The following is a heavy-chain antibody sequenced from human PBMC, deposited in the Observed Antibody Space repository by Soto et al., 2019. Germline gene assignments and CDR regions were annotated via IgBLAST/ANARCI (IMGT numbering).Heavy chain of an antibody. V-gene: IGHV4-30-2*01. CDR3: ARVACSGGSWHLGGWFDA. J-gene: IGHJ5*02. CDR2: IYHSGST. D-gene: IGHD2-15*01. CDR1: GGSISSGGYS. Sequence: SETLSLTGAGSGGSISSGGYSWSWIRQAPGKGLEWIGYIYHSGSTYYNPSLKSRVTISVDRSKNQFSLKLSSVTAADTAVYYSARVACSGGSWHLGGWFDASRQRILVTV.